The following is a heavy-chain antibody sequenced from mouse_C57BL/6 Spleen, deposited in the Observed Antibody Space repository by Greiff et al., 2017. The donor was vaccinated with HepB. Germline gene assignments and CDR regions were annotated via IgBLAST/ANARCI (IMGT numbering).Heavy chain of an antibody. CDR3: TIGDGYYGFAY. V-gene: IGHV14-4*01. D-gene: IGHD2-3*01. J-gene: IGHJ3*01. Sequence: EVQLQQSGAELVRPGASVKLSCTASGFNIKDDYMHWVKQRPEQGLEWIGWIDPENGDTEYASKFQGKATITADTSSNTAYLQLSSLTSEDTAVYYCTIGDGYYGFAYWGQGTLVTVSA. CDR1: GFNIKDDY. CDR2: IDPENGDT.